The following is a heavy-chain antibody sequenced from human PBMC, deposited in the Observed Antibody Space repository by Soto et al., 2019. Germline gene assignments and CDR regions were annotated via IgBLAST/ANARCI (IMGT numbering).Heavy chain of an antibody. D-gene: IGHD2-15*01. CDR2: ISSSSSTI. V-gene: IGHV3-48*01. J-gene: IGHJ4*02. CDR3: ARRYCSGGSCYVDY. CDR1: GFTFSSHN. Sequence: GGSLRLSCAASGFTFSSHNMHWVRQAPGKGLEWVSYISSSSSTIYYADSVKGRFTISRDNAKNSLYLQMNSLRAEDTAVYYCARRYCSGGSCYVDYWGQGTLVTVSS.